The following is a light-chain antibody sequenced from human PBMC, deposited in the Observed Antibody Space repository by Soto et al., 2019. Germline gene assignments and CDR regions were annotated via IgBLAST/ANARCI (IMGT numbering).Light chain of an antibody. CDR3: QKYGRSPGWT. V-gene: IGKV3-20*01. Sequence: EIVLTQSPGTLSLSPGESATLVCRANQSVDSNFLAWNQQKPGQAPRLLLYATSTRATGIPDRFSGSGSATDFTPTISRLEPEDFAVYYGQKYGRSPGWTFGRGTKVDIK. CDR2: ATS. CDR1: QSVDSNF. J-gene: IGKJ1*01.